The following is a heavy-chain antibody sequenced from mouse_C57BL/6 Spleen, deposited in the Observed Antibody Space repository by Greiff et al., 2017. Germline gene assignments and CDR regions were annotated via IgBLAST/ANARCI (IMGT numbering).Heavy chain of an antibody. V-gene: IGHV1-26*01. CDR2: INPNNGGT. D-gene: IGHD2-10*02. CDR3: ARLGVWRAWFAY. J-gene: IGHJ3*01. Sequence: EVQLQQSGPELVKPGASVKISCKASGYTFTDYYMNWVKQSHGKSLEWIGDINPNNGGTSYNQQFKGKATLTVDKSSSTAYMELRSLTSEDSAVYYCARLGVWRAWFAYWGQGTLVTVSA. CDR1: GYTFTDYY.